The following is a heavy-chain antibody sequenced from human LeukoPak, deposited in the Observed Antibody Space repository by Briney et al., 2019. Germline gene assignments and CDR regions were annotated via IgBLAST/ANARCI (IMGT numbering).Heavy chain of an antibody. CDR2: INHSGST. CDR1: GGSFSGYY. V-gene: IGHV4-34*01. CDR3: ARSGGTSARVNAFDI. J-gene: IGHJ3*02. D-gene: IGHD2-15*01. Sequence: SETLSLTCAVYGGSFSGYYWSWIRQPPGKGLGWIGEINHSGSTNYNPSLKSRVTISVDTPKNQFSLKLSSVTAADTAVYYCARSGGTSARVNAFDIWGQGTMVTVSS.